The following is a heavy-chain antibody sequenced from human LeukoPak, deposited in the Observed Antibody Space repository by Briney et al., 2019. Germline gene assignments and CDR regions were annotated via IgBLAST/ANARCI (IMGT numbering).Heavy chain of an antibody. D-gene: IGHD6-19*01. Sequence: KAGGSLRLSCAASGFTFSDYYMSWIRQAPGKGLEWVSYISSSGSTIYYADSVKGRFTISRDNAKNSLYLQMNSLRAEDTAVYYCATGAAVANTWVYYFDYWGHGTLITVSS. J-gene: IGHJ4*01. CDR2: ISSSGSTI. V-gene: IGHV3-11*01. CDR1: GFTFSDYY. CDR3: ATGAAVANTWVYYFDY.